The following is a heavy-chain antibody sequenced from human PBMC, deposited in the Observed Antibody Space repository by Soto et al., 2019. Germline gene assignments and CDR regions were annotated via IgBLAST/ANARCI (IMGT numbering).Heavy chain of an antibody. Sequence: VQLQQWGAGLLKPSETLSLTCAVYGGSFSGYYWSWIRQPPGKGLEWIGEINHSGSTNYNPSLKSRVTISVDTSKNQFSLKLSSVTAADTAVYYCARIPARPLPAAKDYWGQGTLVTVSS. V-gene: IGHV4-34*01. J-gene: IGHJ4*02. D-gene: IGHD2-2*01. CDR1: GGSFSGYY. CDR2: INHSGST. CDR3: ARIPARPLPAAKDY.